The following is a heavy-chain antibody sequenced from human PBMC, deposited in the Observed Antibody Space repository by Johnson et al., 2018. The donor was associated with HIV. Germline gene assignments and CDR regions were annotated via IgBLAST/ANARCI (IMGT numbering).Heavy chain of an antibody. J-gene: IGHJ3*02. CDR2: IWYDGTNK. Sequence: QVQLVESGGGVVQPGRSLRLSCAASGFTFNSYGMHWVRQAPGKGLEWVAVIWYDGTNKYYADSVKGRFTISRDNSKSTLYLQMNSLRAEDTALYYCARGGYCNSASCYRGNAFDIWGQGTMVTVSS. CDR1: GFTFNSYG. V-gene: IGHV3-33*01. CDR3: ARGGYCNSASCYRGNAFDI. D-gene: IGHD2-2*01.